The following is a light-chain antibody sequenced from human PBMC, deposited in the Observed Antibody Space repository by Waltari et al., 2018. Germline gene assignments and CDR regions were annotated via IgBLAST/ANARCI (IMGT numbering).Light chain of an antibody. CDR2: EVS. Sequence: QSALTQPPSAPGPPGPSITIPCPGTSPNVGPYNYVSWYQQHPGKAPKLIIYEVSKRPSGVPDRFSGSKSGNTASLTISGLQAEDEADYHCSAYGGSKLFAGGTKLTVL. J-gene: IGLJ3*02. CDR3: SAYGGSKL. V-gene: IGLV2-8*01. CDR1: SPNVGPYNY.